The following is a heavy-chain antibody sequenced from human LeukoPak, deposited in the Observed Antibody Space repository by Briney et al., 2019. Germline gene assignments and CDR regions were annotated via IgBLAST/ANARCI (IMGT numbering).Heavy chain of an antibody. D-gene: IGHD4-17*01. J-gene: IGHJ4*02. CDR1: GFTFSSYA. CDR3: AAAVTTGRAEHY. Sequence: GGPLRLSCAASGFTFSSYAMTWVRQAPGKGLEWVSSINNGGTDTYYADSVKGRFTISRDNSKNTLYLQINSLSADDTAVYYCAAAVTTGRAEHYWGQGTLVTVSS. V-gene: IGHV3-23*01. CDR2: INNGGTDT.